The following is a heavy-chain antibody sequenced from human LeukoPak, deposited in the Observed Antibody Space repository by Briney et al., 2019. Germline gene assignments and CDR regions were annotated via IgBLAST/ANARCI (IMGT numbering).Heavy chain of an antibody. Sequence: GGSLRLSCAASGFTFSSYSMNGVRKAPGKGLEWISYIDSDTYGNTIYYPHTVKGRFTISRGNAKNSLYLQMDSLRDEDTAVYYCARDRDHAFDYWGQGTLVTVSS. CDR2: IDSDTYGNTI. CDR3: ARDRDHAFDY. CDR1: GFTFSSYS. J-gene: IGHJ4*02. V-gene: IGHV3-48*02. D-gene: IGHD1-14*01.